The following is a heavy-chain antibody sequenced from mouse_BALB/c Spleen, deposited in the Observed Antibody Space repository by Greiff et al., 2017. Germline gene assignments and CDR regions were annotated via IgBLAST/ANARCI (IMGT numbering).Heavy chain of an antibody. CDR3: AREGNLLWSSPFAY. CDR1: GFTFSSYG. V-gene: IGHV5-6-3*01. D-gene: IGHD2-1*01. CDR2: INSNGGST. Sequence: EVHLVESGGGLVQPGGSLKLSCAASGFTFSSYGMSWVRQTPDKRLELVATINSNGGSTYYPDSVKGRFTISRDNAKNTLYLQMSSLKSEDTAMYYCAREGNLLWSSPFAYWGQGTLVTVSA. J-gene: IGHJ3*01.